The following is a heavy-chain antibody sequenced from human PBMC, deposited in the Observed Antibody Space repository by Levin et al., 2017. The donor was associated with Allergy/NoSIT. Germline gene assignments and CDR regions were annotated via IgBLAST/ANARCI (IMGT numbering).Heavy chain of an antibody. V-gene: IGHV3-9*01. CDR2: ISWNSGSI. CDR3: AKDQDPYYYDSSDFDY. J-gene: IGHJ4*02. D-gene: IGHD3-22*01. Sequence: LSLTCAASGFTFDDYAMHWVRQAPGKGLEWVSGISWNSGSIGYADSVKGRFTISRDNAKNSLYLQMNSLRAEDTALYYCAKDQDPYYYDSSDFDYWGQGTLVTVSS. CDR1: GFTFDDYA.